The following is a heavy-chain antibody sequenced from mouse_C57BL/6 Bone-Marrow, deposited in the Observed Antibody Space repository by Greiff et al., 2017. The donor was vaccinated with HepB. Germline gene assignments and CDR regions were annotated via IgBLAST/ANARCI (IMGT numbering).Heavy chain of an antibody. J-gene: IGHJ3*01. V-gene: IGHV2-2*01. CDR3: ARGGYYYGFAY. D-gene: IGHD1-1*01. CDR1: GFSLTSYG. CDR2: IWSGGST. Sequence: VQLVESGPGLVQPSQSLSITCTVSGFSLTSYGVHWVRQSPGKGLEWLGVIWSGGSTDYNAAFISRLSISKDNSTSQVFFNMNSLQADDTAIYYCARGGYYYGFAYWGQGTLVTVSA.